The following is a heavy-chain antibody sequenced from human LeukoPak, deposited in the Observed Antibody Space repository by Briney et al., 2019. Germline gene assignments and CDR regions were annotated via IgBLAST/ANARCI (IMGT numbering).Heavy chain of an antibody. V-gene: IGHV3-64*02. Sequence: GGSLRLSCAASGFTFSNYAIHWVRQAPGKGLQFVSSINSNGQKTYYADSVKGRFTISRDYSKNTVFLQMGSLGADDIAVYHCGRARRDGNNSYDFDYWGRTTLLSVSS. CDR1: GFTFSNYA. J-gene: IGHJ4*02. D-gene: IGHD5-24*01. CDR3: GRARRDGNNSYDFDY. CDR2: INSNGQKT.